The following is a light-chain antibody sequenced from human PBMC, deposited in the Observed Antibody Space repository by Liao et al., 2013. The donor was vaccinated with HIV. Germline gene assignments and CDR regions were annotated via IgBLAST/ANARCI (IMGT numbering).Light chain of an antibody. CDR3: QSADDTGTYAVV. CDR2: HDT. V-gene: IGLV3-1*01. CDR1: KLGDKY. J-gene: IGLJ2*01. Sequence: SYELTQPPSVSVSPGQTASITCSGDKLGDKYACWYQQKPGQSPVLVIYHDTKRPSGIPERFSGSNSGNTATLTISGVQAEDEADYYCQSADDTGTYAVVFGGGTKLTVL.